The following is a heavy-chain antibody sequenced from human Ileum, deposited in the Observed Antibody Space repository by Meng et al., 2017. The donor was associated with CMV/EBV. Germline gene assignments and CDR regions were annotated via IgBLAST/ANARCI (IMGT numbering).Heavy chain of an antibody. CDR3: VRGNWVSDF. V-gene: IGHV4-34*01. Sequence: QVQLKQWGAEVLKPSETLSLTHTVSADSFTGYHWTWIRQPPGKGPEWIGEINYRGSIHYNPSLESRVTISLDMSTNQLSLKLNSVTAADTAVYYCVRGNWVSDFWGQGTLVTVSS. CDR1: ADSFTGYH. D-gene: IGHD7-27*01. CDR2: INYRGSI. J-gene: IGHJ4*02.